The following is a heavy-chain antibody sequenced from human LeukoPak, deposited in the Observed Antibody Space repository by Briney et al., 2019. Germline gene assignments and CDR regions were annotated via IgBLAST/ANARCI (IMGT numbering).Heavy chain of an antibody. Sequence: GASVKVSCKASGYTFTSYYMHWARQAPGQGLEWMGIINPSGGSTSYAQKFQGRVTMTRDTSTSTVYMELSSLRSEDTAVYYCASLWDVRNYGMDVWGQGTTVTVSS. D-gene: IGHD1-26*01. CDR3: ASLWDVRNYGMDV. V-gene: IGHV1-46*01. CDR2: INPSGGST. J-gene: IGHJ6*02. CDR1: GYTFTSYY.